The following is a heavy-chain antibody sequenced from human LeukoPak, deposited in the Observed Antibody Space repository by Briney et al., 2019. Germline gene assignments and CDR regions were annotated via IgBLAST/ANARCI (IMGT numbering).Heavy chain of an antibody. CDR2: ISSRSSYI. CDR1: GFTFSSYS. V-gene: IGHV3-21*01. J-gene: IGHJ4*02. D-gene: IGHD4-23*01. CDR3: ARDIFGGTWPNDY. Sequence: GGSLRLSCAASGFTFSSYSMNWVRQAPEKGLEWVSSISSRSSYIYYADSVKGRFTISRDNAKNSLYLQMISLRAEDTAVYYCARDIFGGTWPNDYWGQGTLVTVSS.